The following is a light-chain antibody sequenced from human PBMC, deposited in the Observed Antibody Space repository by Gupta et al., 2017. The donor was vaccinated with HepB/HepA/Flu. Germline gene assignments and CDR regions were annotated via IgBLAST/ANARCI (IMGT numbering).Light chain of an antibody. V-gene: IGLV3-12*02. J-gene: IGLJ1*01. CDR2: SDR. CDR3: QVWDSSSDHRV. CDR1: NIGSKA. Sequence: SYELTQPHSVSVATAQMARITCGGNNIGSKAVNRYQEQPGQDPVQLIYSDRSRPSGIPERFSGSNPGNTATLTISRVEAGDEADYYCQVWDSSSDHRVFGTGTKVTVL.